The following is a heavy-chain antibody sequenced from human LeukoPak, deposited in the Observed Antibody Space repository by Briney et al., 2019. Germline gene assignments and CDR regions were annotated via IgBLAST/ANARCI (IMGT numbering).Heavy chain of an antibody. Sequence: GGSLRLSCVASGFTFSSYAMAWVRQAPGKGLEWVSAISGSGGRTYYADSVKGRFTISRDNSKNTLYLQMNSLRAEDTAAYYCAKSYYYYSSDYFVNHPFDYWGQGTLVTVSS. CDR2: ISGSGGRT. CDR3: AKSYYYYSSDYFVNHPFDY. D-gene: IGHD3-22*01. CDR1: GFTFSSYA. V-gene: IGHV3-23*01. J-gene: IGHJ4*02.